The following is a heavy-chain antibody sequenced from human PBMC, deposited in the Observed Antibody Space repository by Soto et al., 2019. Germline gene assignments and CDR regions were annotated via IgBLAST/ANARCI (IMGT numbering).Heavy chain of an antibody. CDR1: GGSISSGGFF. D-gene: IGHD1-1*01. J-gene: IGHJ4*02. CDR3: ARSTGTYFDY. CDR2: IYYTGGT. Sequence: SETLSLTCTVSGGSISSGGFFWNWIRQYPGKGLEWIGYIYYTGGTDYNPSLKSRVTISRDTSKNHLSLIVRSVTAAGTAMYYCARSTGTYFDYWGQGTPVTVS. V-gene: IGHV4-31*03.